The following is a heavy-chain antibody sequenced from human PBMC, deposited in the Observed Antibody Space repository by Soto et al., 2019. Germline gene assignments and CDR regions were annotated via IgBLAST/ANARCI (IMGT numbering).Heavy chain of an antibody. CDR1: GGSFSGYY. D-gene: IGHD3-10*01. J-gene: IGHJ6*04. Sequence: SETLSLTCAVYGGSFSGYYWSWIRQPPGKGLEWIGEINHSGSTNYNPSLKSRVTISVDTSKNQFSLKLSSVTAADTAVYYCARGNKGKKTYYYGSGSYYLAVWGKGTTVTVSS. V-gene: IGHV4-34*01. CDR2: INHSGST. CDR3: ARGNKGKKTYYYGSGSYYLAV.